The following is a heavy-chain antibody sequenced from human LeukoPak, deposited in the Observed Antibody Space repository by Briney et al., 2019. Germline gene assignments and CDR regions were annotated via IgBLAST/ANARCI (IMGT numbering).Heavy chain of an antibody. Sequence: GESLRLSCSASGFSITDYYRSWFRLSPDKGLEWIAYITSSGATTEYADSVKGRFTISRVNANNSLYLQMNSLRPDDTAVYYCARDTDYGDPYWGEGTLVTVSS. CDR2: ITSSGATT. V-gene: IGHV3-11*01. CDR3: ARDTDYGDPY. J-gene: IGHJ4*02. CDR1: GFSITDYY. D-gene: IGHD4/OR15-4a*01.